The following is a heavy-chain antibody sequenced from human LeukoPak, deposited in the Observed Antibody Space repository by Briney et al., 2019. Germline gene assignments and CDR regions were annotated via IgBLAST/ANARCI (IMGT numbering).Heavy chain of an antibody. V-gene: IGHV1-2*04. D-gene: IGHD2-15*01. Sequence: ASVKVSCKASGYTFTGYYMHWVRQAPGQGPEWMGWINPNSGGTNYAQKFQGWVTMTRDTSISTAYMELSRLRSDDTAVYYCARDTAAATKFYGMDVWGQGTTVTVSS. CDR2: INPNSGGT. J-gene: IGHJ6*02. CDR1: GYTFTGYY. CDR3: ARDTAAATKFYGMDV.